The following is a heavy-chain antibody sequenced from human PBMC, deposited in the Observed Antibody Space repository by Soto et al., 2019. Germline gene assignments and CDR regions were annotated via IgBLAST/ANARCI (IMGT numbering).Heavy chain of an antibody. Sequence: EVQLVESGGGLIQSGGSLRLSCAASGFTVSSNYMSWVRQAPGKGLEWVSVIYSGDNTYYADSVKGRFTTSRDNSKNTLYLQMNSLRAEDTAVYYCASDLRTLYGMDVWGQGTTVTVSS. J-gene: IGHJ6*02. V-gene: IGHV3-53*01. CDR1: GFTVSSNY. CDR2: IYSGDNT. CDR3: ASDLRTLYGMDV.